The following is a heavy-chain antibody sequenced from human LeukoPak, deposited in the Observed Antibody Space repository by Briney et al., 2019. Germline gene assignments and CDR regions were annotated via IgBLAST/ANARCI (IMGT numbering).Heavy chain of an antibody. V-gene: IGHV3-23*01. J-gene: IGHJ4*02. CDR1: GFTFSSYG. CDR3: ARGYCSSTTCYSRFEF. Sequence: GRSLRLSCAASGFTFSSYGMHWVRQAPGKGLEWVSSISGSGGSTFYADSVKGRFTISRDNSKNTLYLQMNSLRADDTAVYYCARGYCSSTTCYSRFEFWGQGTLVTVSS. D-gene: IGHD2-2*02. CDR2: ISGSGGST.